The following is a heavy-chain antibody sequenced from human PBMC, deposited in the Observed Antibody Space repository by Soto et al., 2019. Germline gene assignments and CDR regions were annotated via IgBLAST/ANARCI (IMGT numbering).Heavy chain of an antibody. CDR2: INAGNGNT. CDR1: GYPFTSNS. V-gene: IGHV1-3*01. CDR3: ASYDSSGYGYYYYGMDV. J-gene: IGHJ6*02. Sequence: ASVKVSCKASGYPFTSNSIGWVRQAPGQRLEWMGWINAGNGNTKYSQKFQGRVTITRDTSASTAYMELSSLRSEDTDVYYCASYDSSGYGYYYYGMDVWGQGTTVTVSS. D-gene: IGHD3-22*01.